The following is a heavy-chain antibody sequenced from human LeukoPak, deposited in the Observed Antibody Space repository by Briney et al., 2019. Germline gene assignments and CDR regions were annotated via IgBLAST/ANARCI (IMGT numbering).Heavy chain of an antibody. V-gene: IGHV3-53*01. Sequence: PGWPLRLSCAASGCTVSSNYMGWVLQAPGKGLEWVSVIYSGGSTYYADSVKGRFTISRDSSKNTLYLQMNSRRAEDTAVYYCAREMVRGVIDYWGQGTLVTVSS. D-gene: IGHD3-10*01. CDR3: AREMVRGVIDY. CDR1: GCTVSSNY. J-gene: IGHJ4*02. CDR2: IYSGGST.